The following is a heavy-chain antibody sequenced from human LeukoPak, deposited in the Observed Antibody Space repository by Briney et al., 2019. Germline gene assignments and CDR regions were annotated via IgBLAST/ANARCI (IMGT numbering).Heavy chain of an antibody. CDR3: ARADSPGASYHY. Sequence: GASVKVPCKASGYTFTSYDINWVRQATGQVLEWMGWMNPNSGNTVFAQKFRGRVTFSRSTSISTAYMELSSLKSQDTAVYYCARADSPGASYHYWGQGTLVTVSS. V-gene: IGHV1-8*03. J-gene: IGHJ4*02. CDR1: GYTFTSYD. D-gene: IGHD1-26*01. CDR2: MNPNSGNT.